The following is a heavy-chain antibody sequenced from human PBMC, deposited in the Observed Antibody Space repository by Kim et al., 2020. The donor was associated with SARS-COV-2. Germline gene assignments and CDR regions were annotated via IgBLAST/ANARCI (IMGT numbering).Heavy chain of an antibody. J-gene: IGHJ6*02. CDR1: GGTFSSYA. CDR3: ARNARGYSYGSEGPYYYYGMDV. Sequence: SVKVSCKASGGTFSSYAISWVRQAPGQGLEWMGGIIPIFGTANYAQKFQGRVTITADESTSTAYMELSSLRSEDTAVYYCARNARGYSYGSEGPYYYYGMDVWGQGTTVTVSS. V-gene: IGHV1-69*13. D-gene: IGHD5-18*01. CDR2: IIPIFGTA.